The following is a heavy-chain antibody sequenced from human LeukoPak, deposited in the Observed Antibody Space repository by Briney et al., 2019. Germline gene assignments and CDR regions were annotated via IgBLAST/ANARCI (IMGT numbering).Heavy chain of an antibody. Sequence: SQTLSLTCTVSGGSISSYYWSWIRQPPGKGLEWIGYIYYSGSTNYNPSLKSRVTISVDTSKNQCSLKLSSVTAADTAVYYCARGNREITIFGVVIGYYYMDVWGKGTTVTVSS. CDR3: ARGNREITIFGVVIGYYYMDV. CDR1: GGSISSYY. CDR2: IYYSGST. D-gene: IGHD3-3*01. J-gene: IGHJ6*03. V-gene: IGHV4-59*01.